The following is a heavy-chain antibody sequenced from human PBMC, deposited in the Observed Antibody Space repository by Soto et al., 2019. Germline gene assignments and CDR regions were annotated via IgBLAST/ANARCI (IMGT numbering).Heavy chain of an antibody. V-gene: IGHV3-30*03. CDR1: GFTFSSYG. Sequence: GGSLRLSCAASGFTFSSYGMHWVRQAPGKGLEWVAVISYDGSNKYYADSVKGRFTISRDSSKNTLYLQMNSLRAEDTAVYYCATGSRFSRGSYYGDYWGQGTLVTVSS. CDR3: ATGSRFSRGSYYGDY. D-gene: IGHD1-26*01. CDR2: ISYDGSNK. J-gene: IGHJ4*02.